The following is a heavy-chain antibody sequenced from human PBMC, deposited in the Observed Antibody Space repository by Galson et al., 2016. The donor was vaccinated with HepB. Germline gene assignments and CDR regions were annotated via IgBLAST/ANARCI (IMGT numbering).Heavy chain of an antibody. D-gene: IGHD3-16*02. J-gene: IGHJ4*02. V-gene: IGHV3-53*01. CDR1: GFAVRSNF. Sequence: SLRLSCAVSGFAVRSNFMAWVRQAPGKGLEWVSLIYSGGSTYYADSVRGRFTISRDISKNTLFLEMLSLRAEDTAVYYCARVHTFYDYIWGTSRPRYFDYWGQGTLVTVSS. CDR3: ARVHTFYDYIWGTSRPRYFDY. CDR2: IYSGGST.